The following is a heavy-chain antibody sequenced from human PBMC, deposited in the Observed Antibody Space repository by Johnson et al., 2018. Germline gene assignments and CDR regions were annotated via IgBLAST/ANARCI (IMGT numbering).Heavy chain of an antibody. J-gene: IGHJ6*02. CDR3: AASKLFYYYAMDV. V-gene: IGHV3-74*02. Sequence: VQLVESGGGLVHPGGSLILSCAASGFTLSNHWMYWVRQAPGEGLVWVSCIKSDGSDSFYADSVKGRFTISRDNAKNTLYLQMNSLRAEDTAVYYCAASKLFYYYAMDVWGQGTTVTVSS. CDR2: IKSDGSDS. CDR1: GFTLSNHW. D-gene: IGHD4-23*01.